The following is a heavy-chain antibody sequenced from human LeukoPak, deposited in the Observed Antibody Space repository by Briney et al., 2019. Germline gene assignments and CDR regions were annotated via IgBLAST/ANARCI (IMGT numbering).Heavy chain of an antibody. V-gene: IGHV3-64*01. Sequence: GRSLRLSCAASGFTFSSYAMHWVRQAPGKGLEYVSAISSNGGSTYYANSVKGRFTISRDNSKNTLYLQMGSLRAEDMAVYYCARDGDGIVGATTGYFDYWGQGTLVTVSS. D-gene: IGHD1-26*01. CDR2: ISSNGGST. J-gene: IGHJ4*02. CDR3: ARDGDGIVGATTGYFDY. CDR1: GFTFSSYA.